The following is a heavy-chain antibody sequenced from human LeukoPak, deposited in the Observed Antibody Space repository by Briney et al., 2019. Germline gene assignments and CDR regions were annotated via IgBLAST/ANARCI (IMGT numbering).Heavy chain of an antibody. V-gene: IGHV3-21*01. J-gene: IGHJ4*02. D-gene: IGHD1-26*01. CDR3: AQGGSPGAFDY. CDR1: GFTFSSYW. Sequence: GGSLRLSCAASGFTFSSYWMSWVRQAPGKGLEWVSSISSSSSYIYYADSVKGRFTISRDNAKNSLYLQMNSLRADDTAVYYCAQGGSPGAFDYWGQGTLVTVSS. CDR2: ISSSSSYI.